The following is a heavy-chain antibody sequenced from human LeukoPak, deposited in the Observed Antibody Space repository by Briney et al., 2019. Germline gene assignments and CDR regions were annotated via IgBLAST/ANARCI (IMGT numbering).Heavy chain of an antibody. J-gene: IGHJ4*02. D-gene: IGHD6-13*01. V-gene: IGHV4-34*01. CDR3: ARHEAAAGYKYYFDY. Sequence: PSETLSLTCAVYGGSFSGYYWSWIRQPPGKGLEWIGEINHSGSTNYNPSLKSRVTISVDTSKNQFSLKLSSVTAADTAVYYCARHEAAAGYKYYFDYWGQGTLVTVSS. CDR2: INHSGST. CDR1: GGSFSGYY.